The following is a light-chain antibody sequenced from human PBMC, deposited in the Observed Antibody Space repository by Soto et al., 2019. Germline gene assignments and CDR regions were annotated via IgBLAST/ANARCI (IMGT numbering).Light chain of an antibody. CDR1: KLGDKY. Sequence: SYELTQPPSMSVSPGQTASVTCSGDKLGDKYACWYQQKPGQSPVLVIYQDNKRPSGIPERFSGSNSGNTATLTISGTQAMDEADYYCQAWDSSKGVFGGGTKLTVL. J-gene: IGLJ2*01. V-gene: IGLV3-1*01. CDR3: QAWDSSKGV. CDR2: QDN.